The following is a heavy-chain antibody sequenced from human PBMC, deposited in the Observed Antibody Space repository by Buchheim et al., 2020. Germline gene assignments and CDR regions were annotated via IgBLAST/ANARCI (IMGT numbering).Heavy chain of an antibody. Sequence: QVQLQESGPGLVKPSETLSLTCTVSGGSISSYYWSWIRQPPGKGLEWIGYIYYSGSTNYNPSLKSRVTISVDTSKNQFSLKLSSVTAADTAVYYCAREYRPFLNAQLVLGYFDYWGQGTL. CDR1: GGSISSYY. D-gene: IGHD6-6*01. CDR2: IYYSGST. J-gene: IGHJ4*02. V-gene: IGHV4-59*01. CDR3: AREYRPFLNAQLVLGYFDY.